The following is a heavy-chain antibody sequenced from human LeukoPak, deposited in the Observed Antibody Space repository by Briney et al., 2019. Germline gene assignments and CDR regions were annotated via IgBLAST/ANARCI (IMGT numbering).Heavy chain of an antibody. CDR2: INPNSGGT. J-gene: IGHJ4*02. Sequence: GASVKVSCKASGYTFTGYYMHWVRQAPGQGLEWMGWINPNSGGTNYAQKFQGRVTMTRDTSISTAYMELSRLRSDDTAVYYCARWGLGYCSSTSCYDVVDYWGQGPLVTVSS. V-gene: IGHV1-2*02. D-gene: IGHD2-2*01. CDR1: GYTFTGYY. CDR3: ARWGLGYCSSTSCYDVVDY.